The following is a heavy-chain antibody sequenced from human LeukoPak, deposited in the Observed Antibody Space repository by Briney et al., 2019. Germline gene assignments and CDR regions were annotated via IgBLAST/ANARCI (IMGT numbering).Heavy chain of an antibody. Sequence: PGGSLRLSCAASGFTFSSYAMSWVRQAPGKGLEWVSAISGSGGSTYYADSVKGQFTISRDNSKNTLYLQMNSLRAEDTAVYYCAKDKGRGYGSSSGWYYFDYWGQGTLVTVSS. CDR3: AKDKGRGYGSSSGWYYFDY. V-gene: IGHV3-23*01. D-gene: IGHD6-19*01. J-gene: IGHJ4*02. CDR1: GFTFSSYA. CDR2: ISGSGGST.